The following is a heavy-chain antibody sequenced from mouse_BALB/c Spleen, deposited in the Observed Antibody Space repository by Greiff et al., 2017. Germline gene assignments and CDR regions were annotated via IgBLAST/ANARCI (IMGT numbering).Heavy chain of an antibody. CDR3: ARGGSSGGYFDV. Sequence: EVKLVESGGGLVKPGGSLKLSCAASGFTFSSYAMSWVRQTPEKRLEWVASISSGGSTYYPDSVKGRFTISRDNARNILYLQMSSLRSEDTAMYYCARGGSSGGYFDVWGAGTTVTVSS. CDR2: ISSGGST. D-gene: IGHD1-1*01. J-gene: IGHJ1*01. CDR1: GFTFSSYA. V-gene: IGHV5-6-5*01.